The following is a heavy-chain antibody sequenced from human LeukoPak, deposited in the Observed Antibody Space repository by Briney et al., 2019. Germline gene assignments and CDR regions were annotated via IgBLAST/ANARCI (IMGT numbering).Heavy chain of an antibody. CDR3: ARDRGGSVGFDP. D-gene: IGHD3-10*01. J-gene: IGHJ5*01. CDR2: IYHSGST. CDR1: GGSISSSNW. Sequence: SETLSLTCAASGGSISSSNWWSWVRQPPGQGLEWIGEIYHSGSTNYNPSLKSRVTISVDKSKNQFSLKLCSVTAADTAVYYCARDRGGSVGFDPWGQGTLVTVSS. V-gene: IGHV4-4*02.